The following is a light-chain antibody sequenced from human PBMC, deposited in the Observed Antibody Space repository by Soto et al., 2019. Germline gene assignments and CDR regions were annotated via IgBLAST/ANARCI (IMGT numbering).Light chain of an antibody. CDR2: GAS. CDR3: QQYSSSPIT. J-gene: IGKJ5*01. V-gene: IGKV3-20*01. Sequence: IVLTQSPGTLSLSPGERATLSCRADQIVSSSYLAWYQQKPGQAPKFLIYGASRRATGIPDRFSGSGSGTDFTLTISRLEPEDFAVYYCQQYSSSPITFGPGTRLE. CDR1: QIVSSSY.